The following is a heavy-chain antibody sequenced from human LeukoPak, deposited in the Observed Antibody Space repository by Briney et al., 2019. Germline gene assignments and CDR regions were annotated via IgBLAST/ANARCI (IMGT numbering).Heavy chain of an antibody. CDR2: IYPGDSDT. CDR1: GYSFTNYW. V-gene: IGHV5-51*01. J-gene: IGHJ5*02. Sequence: GESLQISCQGSGYSFTNYWIAWVRQMPGRGLEWMGIIYPGDSDTRYSPSFQGQVTISADKSISTAYLLWSSLKASDTAMYFCARLAVAGPISPLDPWGQGTLVTVSS. D-gene: IGHD6-19*01. CDR3: ARLAVAGPISPLDP.